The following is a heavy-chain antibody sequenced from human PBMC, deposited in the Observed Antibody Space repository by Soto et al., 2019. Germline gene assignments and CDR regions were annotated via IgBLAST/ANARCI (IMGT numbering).Heavy chain of an antibody. CDR3: ARGDCVGGSCYSVAGSFYYYMDV. D-gene: IGHD2-15*01. J-gene: IGHJ6*03. V-gene: IGHV3-74*02. Sequence: EVQLVESGGGLVQPGGSLRLSCAASGFTFSNYWMYWVRQAPGKGLEWVSRINSDGSVSSYADSVKGRLTISRDNVKNTLYLQMDSRRAEDTAVYYCARGDCVGGSCYSVAGSFYYYMDVWGKGTAVTV. CDR1: GFTFSNYW. CDR2: INSDGSVS.